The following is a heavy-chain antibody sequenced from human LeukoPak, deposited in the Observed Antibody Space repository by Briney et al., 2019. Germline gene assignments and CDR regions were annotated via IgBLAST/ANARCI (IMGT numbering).Heavy chain of an antibody. D-gene: IGHD3-10*02. Sequence: PGGSLRLSCAASGFTFSSNWMHWVRQVPGKGLVWVSLINPSGSFTTYADSVKGRFTISRDNAKNRLYMQMNSLRVEDTAVYYCAELGITMIGGVWGKGTTVTISS. CDR1: GFTFSSNW. V-gene: IGHV3-74*01. CDR3: AELGITMIGGV. J-gene: IGHJ6*04. CDR2: INPSGSFT.